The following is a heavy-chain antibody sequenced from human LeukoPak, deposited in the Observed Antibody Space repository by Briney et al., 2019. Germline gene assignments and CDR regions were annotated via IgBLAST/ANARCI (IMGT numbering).Heavy chain of an antibody. V-gene: IGHV4-39*01. D-gene: IGHD6-6*01. CDR2: IYYSGST. Sequence: SETLSLTCTVSGGSISSSSYYWGWIRQPPGKGLEWIGSIYYSGSTYYNPSLKSRVTISVDTSKNQFSLKLSSVTAADTAVYYCARTAIRGYSSSAPLDYWGQGTLVTVSS. CDR1: GGSISSSSYY. J-gene: IGHJ4*02. CDR3: ARTAIRGYSSSAPLDY.